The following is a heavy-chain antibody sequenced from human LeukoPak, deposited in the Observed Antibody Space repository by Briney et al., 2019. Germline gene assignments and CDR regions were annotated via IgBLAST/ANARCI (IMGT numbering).Heavy chain of an antibody. V-gene: IGHV4-59*01. CDR2: IYYSGST. D-gene: IGHD3-16*01. CDR1: GGSISSYY. J-gene: IGHJ4*02. Sequence: SETLSLTCTVSGGSISSYYWSWIRQPPGKGLEWIGYIYYSGSTNYNPSLKSRVTISVDTSKNRFSLKLSSVTAADTAVYYCARVEFMITFGGALDYWGQGTLVTVSS. CDR3: ARVEFMITFGGALDY.